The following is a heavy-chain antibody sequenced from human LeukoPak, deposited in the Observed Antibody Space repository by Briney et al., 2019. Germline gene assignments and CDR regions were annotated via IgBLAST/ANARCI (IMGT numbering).Heavy chain of an antibody. J-gene: IGHJ4*02. CDR2: IYYSGST. CDR1: GGSISSYY. D-gene: IGHD5-24*01. CDR3: ARGGDGYNYFDY. Sequence: SETLSLTCTVSGGSISSYYWSWIRQPLGKGLEWIAYIYYSGSTNYNPSLKSRVTISVDTSKNQFSLKLSSVTAADTAVYYCARGGDGYNYFDYWGQGTLVTVSS. V-gene: IGHV4-59*01.